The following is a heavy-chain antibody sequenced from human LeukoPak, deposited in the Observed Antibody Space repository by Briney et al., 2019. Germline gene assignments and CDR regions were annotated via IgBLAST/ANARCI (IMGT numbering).Heavy chain of an antibody. D-gene: IGHD4-17*01. V-gene: IGHV3-53*01. J-gene: IGHJ4*02. Sequence: PGGSLRLSCAASGFTVSSNYMSWVRQAPGKGLEWVSVIYSGGSTYYADSVKGRFTISRDNSKNTLYLQMNSLRAEDTAVHYCAREGYGDLANYWGQGTLVTVSS. CDR2: IYSGGST. CDR3: AREGYGDLANY. CDR1: GFTVSSNY.